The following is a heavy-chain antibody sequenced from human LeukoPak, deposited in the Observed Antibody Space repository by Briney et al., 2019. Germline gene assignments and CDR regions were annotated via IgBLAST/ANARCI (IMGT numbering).Heavy chain of an antibody. J-gene: IGHJ4*02. CDR3: ARGGDEWLYYFAY. V-gene: IGHV3-13*01. CDR1: GFTFSSYD. Sequence: GGSLRLSCAASGFTFSSYDMHWVRQATGKGLEWVSAIGTAGDTYYPGSVKGRFTISRENAKNSLYLQVNSLRAGDTAVYYCARGGDEWLYYFAYWGQGTLVTVSS. D-gene: IGHD3-3*01. CDR2: IGTAGDT.